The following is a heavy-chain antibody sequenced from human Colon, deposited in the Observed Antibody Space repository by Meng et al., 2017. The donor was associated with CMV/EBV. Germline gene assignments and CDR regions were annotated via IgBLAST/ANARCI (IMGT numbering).Heavy chain of an antibody. CDR3: ARKGWIYREAFDM. CDR2: IDTGGSTI. J-gene: IGHJ3*02. V-gene: IGHV3-48*03. CDR1: GFTFSNYE. Sequence: GESLKISCAASGFTFSNYEMAWVRQAPEEGLEWISYIDTGGSTIQYADSVKGRFNISRDNSKNSLYLQMNSLRAEDTAVYYCARKGWIYREAFDMWGQGTRVTVSS. D-gene: IGHD3-16*02.